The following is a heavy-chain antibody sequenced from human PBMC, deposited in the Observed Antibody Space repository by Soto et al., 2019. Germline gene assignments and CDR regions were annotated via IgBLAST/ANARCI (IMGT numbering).Heavy chain of an antibody. J-gene: IGHJ6*02. CDR2: INAGNGNT. V-gene: IGHV1-3*01. CDR1: GYTFTSYA. D-gene: IGHD5-18*01. CDR3: ARAYIASNIAMEDYYYYGMDV. Sequence: ASVKVSCKASGYTFTSYAMHWVRQAPGQRLEWMGWINAGNGNTKYSQKFQGRVTITRDTSASTAYMELSSLRSEDTAVYYCARAYIASNIAMEDYYYYGMDVCGQGTTVTVSS.